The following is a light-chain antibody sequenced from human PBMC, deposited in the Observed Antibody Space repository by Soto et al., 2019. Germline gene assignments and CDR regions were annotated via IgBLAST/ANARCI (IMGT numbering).Light chain of an antibody. V-gene: IGKV3-20*01. CDR2: DAF. CDR3: QQYGSSHA. J-gene: IGKJ5*01. CDR1: QTDSSNY. Sequence: IVVTQSPGTLSLSPGERATLSCRASQTDSSNYLAWYQQKPGQAPRLLIYDAFSRATGIPDRFSGSGSGSDFTLTISRLEPEDFAVYYCQQYGSSHAFGQGTRLEIK.